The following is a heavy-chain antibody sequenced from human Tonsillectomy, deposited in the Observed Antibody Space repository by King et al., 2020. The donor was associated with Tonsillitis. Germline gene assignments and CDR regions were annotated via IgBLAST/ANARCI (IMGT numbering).Heavy chain of an antibody. CDR2: INTNTGDP. D-gene: IGHD3-10*01. Sequence: QLVQSGSELKNPGASVKVSCKASGYTFTTYAINWLRQAPGQGPEWMGWINTNTGDPWYAQGFAGRIVFSLDTSVSTAYLQVSSLKTDDTGVYYCATDYMVRGRKGFDIWSQGTLVTVSS. CDR3: ATDYMVRGRKGFDI. J-gene: IGHJ3*02. CDR1: GYTFTTYA. V-gene: IGHV7-4-1*02.